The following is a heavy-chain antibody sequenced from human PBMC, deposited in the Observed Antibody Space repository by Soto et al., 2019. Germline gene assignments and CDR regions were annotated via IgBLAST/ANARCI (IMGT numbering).Heavy chain of an antibody. V-gene: IGHV3-23*01. D-gene: IGHD3-9*01. J-gene: IGHJ6*02. CDR3: AKNVWGITIFGGMCV. CDR1: RCTFSSYA. CDR2: ISGSGVST. Sequence: EVQRLESAGGLVQPGGSLRLSCAASRCTFSSYAISWVRESPGKGLEWVSAISGSGVSTYYADSVKGRFTISRDNSKNTLYLQMNSLRAEDTPVYYCAKNVWGITIFGGMCVWGQGTRVPVSS.